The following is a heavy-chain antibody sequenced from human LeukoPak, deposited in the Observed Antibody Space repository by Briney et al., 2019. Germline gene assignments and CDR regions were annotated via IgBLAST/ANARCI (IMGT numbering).Heavy chain of an antibody. CDR2: ISSSSSAM. CDR3: TSDRCLGRTMVFYY. CDR1: GLTFSTHS. V-gene: IGHV3-48*02. Sequence: GGSLRLSCAASGLTFSTHSMHWVSQAPGKGLEWVSYISSSSSAMLYADSVKGRFTISRDNAKNSLYLQMNSLRDDDTAVYYCTSDRCLGRTMVFYYWGQGTLVTVSS. J-gene: IGHJ4*02. D-gene: IGHD3-10*01.